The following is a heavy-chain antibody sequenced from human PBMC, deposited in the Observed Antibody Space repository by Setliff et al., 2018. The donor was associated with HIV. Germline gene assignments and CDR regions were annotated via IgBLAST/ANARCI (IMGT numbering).Heavy chain of an antibody. J-gene: IGHJ4*02. CDR2: MYSSGTT. Sequence: PSETLSLTCTVSGASLSRSTYYWGWIRQPPGKGLEWIGTMYSSGTTYYNPSLKSRVTISLDTSRNQFSLKLTSMTAADTSVYYCACRYYDLWSNYYTGIPYWGQGTLVTVSS. CDR3: ACRYYDLWSNYYTGIPY. CDR1: GASLSRSTYY. D-gene: IGHD3-3*01. V-gene: IGHV4-39*07.